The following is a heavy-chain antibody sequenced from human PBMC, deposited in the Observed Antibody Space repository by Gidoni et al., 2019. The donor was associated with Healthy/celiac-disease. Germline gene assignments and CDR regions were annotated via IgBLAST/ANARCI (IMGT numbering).Heavy chain of an antibody. Sequence: QVQLQQWGAGLLKPSETLSLTCAVYGGSFSGYYWRWIRQPPGKGLEWIGEINHSGSTNYNPSLKSRVTISVDTSKNQFSLKLSSVTAADTAVYYCARGSSITIFGVVSAGDAFDIWGQGTMVTVSS. V-gene: IGHV4-34*01. CDR1: GGSFSGYY. CDR3: ARGSSITIFGVVSAGDAFDI. CDR2: INHSGST. J-gene: IGHJ3*02. D-gene: IGHD3-3*01.